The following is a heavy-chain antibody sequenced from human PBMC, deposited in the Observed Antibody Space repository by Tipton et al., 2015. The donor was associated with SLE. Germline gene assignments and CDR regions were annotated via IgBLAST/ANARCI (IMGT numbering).Heavy chain of an antibody. Sequence: QVQLVQSGAEVKKPGASVRVSCKASGYTFSSYGIHWVRQAPGQGLEWMGVITPSGGTTIYAQRFQGRVSVTRDTSTRTVYMELSSLRSQDTAVYSCVRGFCSGGSCRGRFDYWGQGTLVIVSS. CDR3: VRGFCSGGSCRGRFDY. J-gene: IGHJ4*02. V-gene: IGHV1-46*01. CDR2: ITPSGGTT. D-gene: IGHD2-15*01. CDR1: GYTFSSYG.